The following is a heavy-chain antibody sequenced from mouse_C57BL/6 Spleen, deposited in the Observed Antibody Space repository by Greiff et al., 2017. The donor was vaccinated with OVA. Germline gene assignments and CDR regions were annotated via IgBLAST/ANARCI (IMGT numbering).Heavy chain of an antibody. CDR1: GFTFSDYY. CDR3: ARGPYQGYFDY. CDR2: ISNGGGST. V-gene: IGHV5-12*01. J-gene: IGHJ2*01. Sequence: EVKLVESGGGLVQPGGSLKLSCAASGFTFSDYYMYWVRQTPEKRLEWVAYISNGGGSTYYPDTVKGRFTIPRDNAKNTLYLQMSRLKSEDTAMYYCARGPYQGYFDYWGQGTTLTVSS.